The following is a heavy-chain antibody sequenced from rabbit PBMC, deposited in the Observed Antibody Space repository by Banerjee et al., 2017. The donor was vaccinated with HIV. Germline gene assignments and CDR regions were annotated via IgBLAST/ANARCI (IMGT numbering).Heavy chain of an antibody. CDR2: VDAGSSGST. CDR3: ARDLAGVIGWNFNL. D-gene: IGHD4-1*01. CDR1: GFSLNIYE. Sequence: QSLEESGGDLVKPGASLTLTCTASGFSLNIYEMCWVRQAPRKGLEWIAYVDAGSSGSTYYANWAKGRFTISKTSSTTVTLQMTSLTAADTATYFCARDLAGVIGWNFNLWGPGTLVT. J-gene: IGHJ4*01. V-gene: IGHV1S40*01.